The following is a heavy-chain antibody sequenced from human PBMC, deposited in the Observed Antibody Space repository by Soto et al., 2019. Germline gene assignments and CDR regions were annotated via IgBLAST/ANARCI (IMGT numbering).Heavy chain of an antibody. D-gene: IGHD4-17*01. CDR3: ARRTVTTIYYYGMNV. J-gene: IGHJ6*02. CDR1: GASVSSNSAA. Sequence: SQTVSLTCAISGASVSSNSAAWNWIRQSPSRGLEWLGRTYYRSKWYNDYAVSVKSRITINPDTSKNQFSLRLNSVTAADTAVYYCARRTVTTIYYYGMNVWRQGPTVTFCS. V-gene: IGHV6-1*01. CDR2: TYYRSKWYN.